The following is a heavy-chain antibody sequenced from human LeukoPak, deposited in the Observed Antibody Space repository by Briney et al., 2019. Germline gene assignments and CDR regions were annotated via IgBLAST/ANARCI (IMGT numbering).Heavy chain of an antibody. J-gene: IGHJ5*02. D-gene: IGHD3-10*01. CDR2: ISYDGSDK. CDR3: AKDAMYYYGSGTRFDP. V-gene: IGHV3-30*18. CDR1: GFTFSSYG. Sequence: GRSLRLSCAASGFTFSSYGMHWVRQAPGKGLEWVPVISYDGSDKYYADSVKGRFTISRDNSKNTLYLQMNSLRAEDTAMYYCAKDAMYYYGSGTRFDPWGQGTLVTVSS.